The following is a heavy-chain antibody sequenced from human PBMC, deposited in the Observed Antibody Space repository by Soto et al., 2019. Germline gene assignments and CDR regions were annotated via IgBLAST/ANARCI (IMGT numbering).Heavy chain of an antibody. J-gene: IGHJ5*02. CDR1: GFTFSSFW. V-gene: IGHV3-7*05. CDR3: ARESPMKHWFDP. CDR2: IKRDGSEE. Sequence: GGSLRLSCAASGFTFSSFWMSWVRQAPGKGLEWVANIKRDGSEEHYVDSVKGRFTISRDDAKNSLYLQMTSLRAEATAVYYCARESPMKHWFDPWGQGTLVTVSS.